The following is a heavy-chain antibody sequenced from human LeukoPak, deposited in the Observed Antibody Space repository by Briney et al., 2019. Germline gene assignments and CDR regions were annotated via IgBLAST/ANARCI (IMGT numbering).Heavy chain of an antibody. CDR1: GGSISSGGYS. CDR2: IYHSGST. Sequence: SETLSLTCTVSGGSISSGGYSWSWIRQPPGKGLEWIGYIYHSGSTYYNPSLKSRVTISVDRSKNQFSLKLSSVTAADTAVYYCAREDGIAAAGISDWGQGTLVTVSS. V-gene: IGHV4-30-2*01. D-gene: IGHD6-13*01. J-gene: IGHJ4*02. CDR3: AREDGIAAAGISD.